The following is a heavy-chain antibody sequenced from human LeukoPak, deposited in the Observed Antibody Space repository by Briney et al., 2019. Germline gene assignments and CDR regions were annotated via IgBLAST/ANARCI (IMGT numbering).Heavy chain of an antibody. Sequence: GGSLRLSCAASGFTFSNYGMHWVRQAPGKGLEWVAFIWYDGSNKYYADPVKGRFIISRDNSKITVYLQMNSLRVEDTAVYHCARDGPYDSSGFLDYWGQGTLVTVSS. V-gene: IGHV3-33*01. CDR2: IWYDGSNK. J-gene: IGHJ4*02. CDR1: GFTFSNYG. D-gene: IGHD3-22*01. CDR3: ARDGPYDSSGFLDY.